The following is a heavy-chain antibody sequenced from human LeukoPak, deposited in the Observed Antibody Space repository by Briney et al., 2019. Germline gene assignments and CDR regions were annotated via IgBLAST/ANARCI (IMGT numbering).Heavy chain of an antibody. CDR1: GFTFSSYA. CDR2: ISYDGSNK. V-gene: IGHV3-30-3*01. J-gene: IGHJ4*02. Sequence: PGGSLRLSCAASGFTFSSYAMHWVRQAPGKGLEWVAVISYDGSNKYYADSVKGRFTISRDSSKNTLYLQMNSLRAEDTAVYYCARDRRAGGYSSSWYPSPIDYRGQGTLVTVSS. CDR3: ARDRRAGGYSSSWYPSPIDY. D-gene: IGHD6-13*01.